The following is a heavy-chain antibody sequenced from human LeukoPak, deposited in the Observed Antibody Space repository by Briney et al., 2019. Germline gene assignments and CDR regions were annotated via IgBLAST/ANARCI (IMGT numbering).Heavy chain of an antibody. CDR3: AKNSSGGYSDY. Sequence: ASVKVSCKASGYTFTSSGISWVRQASGQGLEWMGWISTYTGYSKYAQNLQGRVTMTADTSTSTAYMELSSLRSDDTAMYYCAKNSSGGYSDYWGQGTLVTVSS. V-gene: IGHV1-18*01. J-gene: IGHJ4*02. D-gene: IGHD6-19*01. CDR1: GYTFTSSG. CDR2: ISTYTGYS.